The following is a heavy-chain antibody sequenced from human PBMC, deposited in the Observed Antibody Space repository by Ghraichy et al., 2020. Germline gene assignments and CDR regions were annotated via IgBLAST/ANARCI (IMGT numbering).Heavy chain of an antibody. CDR1: GGSFSGYY. Sequence: SQTLSLTCAVYGGSFSGYYWSWIRQPPGKGLEWIGEINHSGSTNYNPSLKSRVTISVDTSKNQFSLKLSSVTAADTAVYYCARGPPYSYSSGWYGRRPDYYMDVWGKGTTVTVSS. J-gene: IGHJ6*03. CDR2: INHSGST. V-gene: IGHV4-34*01. CDR3: ARGPPYSYSSGWYGRRPDYYMDV. D-gene: IGHD6-19*01.